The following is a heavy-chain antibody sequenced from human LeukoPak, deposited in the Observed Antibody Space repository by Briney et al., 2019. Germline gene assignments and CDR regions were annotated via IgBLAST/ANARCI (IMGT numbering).Heavy chain of an antibody. Sequence: SETLSLTCTVSGGSISSYYWSWIRQPPGKGLEWIGYIYYSGSTNYNPSLKSRVTISVDTSKNQFSLKLSSVTAADTAVYYCARDSGGEWEGFDYWGQGTLVTVSS. J-gene: IGHJ4*02. V-gene: IGHV4-59*01. D-gene: IGHD1-26*01. CDR1: GGSISSYY. CDR2: IYYSGST. CDR3: ARDSGGEWEGFDY.